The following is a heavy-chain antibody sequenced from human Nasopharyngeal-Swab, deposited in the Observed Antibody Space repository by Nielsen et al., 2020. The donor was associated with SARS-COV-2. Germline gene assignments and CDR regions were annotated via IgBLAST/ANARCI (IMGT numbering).Heavy chain of an antibody. V-gene: IGHV3-21*01. J-gene: IGHJ6*03. CDR2: INSSSSYI. D-gene: IGHD5-18*01. Sequence: GESLKISCAASGFTFSSYSMNWVRQAPGKGLEWVSSINSSSSYIYYADSVKGRFTISRDNAKNSLYLQMNSLRAEDTAVYYCARVAYTAILFDYYYYMDVWGKGTTVTVSS. CDR3: ARVAYTAILFDYYYYMDV. CDR1: GFTFSSYS.